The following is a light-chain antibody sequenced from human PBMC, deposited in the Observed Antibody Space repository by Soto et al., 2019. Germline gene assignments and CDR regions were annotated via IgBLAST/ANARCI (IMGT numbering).Light chain of an antibody. CDR2: SNN. CDR3: AAWADSLNVPFYV. J-gene: IGLJ1*01. V-gene: IGLV1-44*01. CDR1: SSNIGSNT. Sequence: QSVLTQPPSASGTPGQRVTISCSGSSSNIGSNTVNWYQQLPGTAPKLLIYSNNQRPSGVPDRFSGSKSGTSASLAISGLQSEDEADYYCAAWADSLNVPFYVFGPGSKVTV.